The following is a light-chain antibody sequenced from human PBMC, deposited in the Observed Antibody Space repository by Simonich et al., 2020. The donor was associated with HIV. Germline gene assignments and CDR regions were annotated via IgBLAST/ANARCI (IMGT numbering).Light chain of an antibody. J-gene: IGLJ3*02. CDR3: SSYTSSSTLV. V-gene: IGLV2-14*03. CDR1: SSDVGGYNY. CDR2: DVS. Sequence: QSALTQPASVSGSPGQSITISCTGTSSDVGGYNYVSWYQQHPGQAPKLMTYDVSNRPSGVSNRFSGSKSGNTASLTISGLQAEDEADYYCSSYTSSSTLVFGGGTKLTVL.